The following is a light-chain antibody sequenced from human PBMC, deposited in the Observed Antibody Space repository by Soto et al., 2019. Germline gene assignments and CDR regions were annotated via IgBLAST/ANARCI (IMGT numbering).Light chain of an antibody. CDR3: QQYDRAPRT. J-gene: IGKJ1*01. CDR2: GAS. V-gene: IGKV3-20*01. CDR1: QSVSNSY. Sequence: EIVLTQSPGTLSLSPGEGATLSCRASQSVSNSYLAWYQQKPGQAPRLLIYGASSRATGIPDRFSGSGSGTDFTLTISRLEPEDFAVYYCQQYDRAPRTFGQGTKVDIK.